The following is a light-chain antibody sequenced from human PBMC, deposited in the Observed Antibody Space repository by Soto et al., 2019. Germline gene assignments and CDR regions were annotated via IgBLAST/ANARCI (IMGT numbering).Light chain of an antibody. V-gene: IGKV3-15*01. CDR1: QSISSN. J-gene: IGKJ4*01. CDR2: GAT. CDR3: QQYQDWPPLT. Sequence: EIVMTQSPATLSVFPGERATLSCRASQSISSNLAWYQHKPGQAPRLLILGATTRATAIPARFSGSGSGTEFTLTISSLPFEGFAVYYCQQYQDWPPLTFGGGTKVEIK.